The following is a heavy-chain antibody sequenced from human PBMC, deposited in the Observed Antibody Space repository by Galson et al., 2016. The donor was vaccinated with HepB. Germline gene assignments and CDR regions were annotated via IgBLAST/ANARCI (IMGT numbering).Heavy chain of an antibody. D-gene: IGHD5-12*01. J-gene: IGHJ4*02. V-gene: IGHV3-11*03. CDR3: AKGSRGYSGYYFDF. CDR2: ISGSSNSI. Sequence: SLRLSCAVSGFTFSDYYMSWIRQAPGKGLEWISYISGSSNSINYADSVKGRFTISRDNSKNTLYVQMNSLRAEDTAVYYCAKGSRGYSGYYFDFWGQGTLVTVSS. CDR1: GFTFSDYY.